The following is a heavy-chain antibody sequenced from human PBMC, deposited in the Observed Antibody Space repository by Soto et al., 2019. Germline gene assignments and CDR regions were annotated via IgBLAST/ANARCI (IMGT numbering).Heavy chain of an antibody. CDR3: AKKKQWLVPCFDY. CDR2: ISGSGGST. V-gene: IGHV3-23*01. J-gene: IGHJ4*02. CDR1: GFTFSSYA. D-gene: IGHD6-19*01. Sequence: EVQLLESGGGLVQPGGSLRLSCAASGFTFSSYAMSWVRQAPGKGLEWVSAISGSGGSTYYADSVKGRFTISRDTSKNTLYRQMNSLRAEDTAVYYCAKKKQWLVPCFDYWGQGTLVTVSS.